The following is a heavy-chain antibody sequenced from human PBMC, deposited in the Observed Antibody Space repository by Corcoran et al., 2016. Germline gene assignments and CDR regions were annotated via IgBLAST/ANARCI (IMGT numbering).Heavy chain of an antibody. Sequence: QVQLVESGGGVVQPGRSLRLSCAASGFTFSSYGMHWVRQAPGKGLEWVAVISYDGSNKYYADSVKGRFTISRDNSKNTLYLQMNSLRAEDTAVEYCAKGGIVVVPAAIFYWGQGTLVTVSS. J-gene: IGHJ4*02. CDR1: GFTFSSYG. V-gene: IGHV3-30*18. D-gene: IGHD2-2*01. CDR2: ISYDGSNK. CDR3: AKGGIVVVPAAIFY.